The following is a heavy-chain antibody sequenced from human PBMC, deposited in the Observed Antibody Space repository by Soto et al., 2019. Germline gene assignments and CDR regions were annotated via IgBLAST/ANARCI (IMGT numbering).Heavy chain of an antibody. D-gene: IGHD5-12*01. CDR2: INPSGVKT. J-gene: IGHJ4*02. Sequence: QVQLVQSGAELRKLGASVKVSCKASGYTFSSYYVHWVRQAPGQGLEWMGLINPSGVKTTYAQKFQGRVTMTRDTATTTVYMELSGLRSEDTAVYYCARAGTGHNSGWTSELGYWGQGTLVTVSS. CDR3: ARAGTGHNSGWTSELGY. V-gene: IGHV1-46*01. CDR1: GYTFSSYY.